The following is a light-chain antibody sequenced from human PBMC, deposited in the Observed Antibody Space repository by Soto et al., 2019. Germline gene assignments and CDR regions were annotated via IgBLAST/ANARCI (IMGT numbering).Light chain of an antibody. CDR3: SSYTTSNTRQIV. Sequence: QSVLTQPASVSGSPGQSITISCTGTNSDVGGYNYVSWYQQHPGKAPKFMIYDVSNRPSGVSNRFSGFKSGNTASLTISGLQAEDEADYYCSSYTTSNTRQIVFGTGTKVTVL. J-gene: IGLJ1*01. CDR2: DVS. CDR1: NSDVGGYNY. V-gene: IGLV2-14*01.